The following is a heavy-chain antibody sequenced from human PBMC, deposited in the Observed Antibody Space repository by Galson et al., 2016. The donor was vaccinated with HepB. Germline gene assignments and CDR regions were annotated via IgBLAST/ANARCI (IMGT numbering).Heavy chain of an antibody. CDR3: ARLRPNLGSYWFDP. D-gene: IGHD7-27*01. Sequence: LRLSCAASGFSFSNSGMSWVRQAPGRGREWIGNIYYSGSTYYTPSLRSRVTISVDTSKNQFSLKLSSVTAADTAVYYCARLRPNLGSYWFDPWGQGTLVTVSS. V-gene: IGHV4-30-2*03. J-gene: IGHJ5*02. CDR2: IYYSGST. CDR1: GFSFSNSG.